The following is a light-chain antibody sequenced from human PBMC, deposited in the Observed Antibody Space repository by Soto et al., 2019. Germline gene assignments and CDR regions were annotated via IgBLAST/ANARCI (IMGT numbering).Light chain of an antibody. CDR3: NSYTTSNTRQIV. CDR1: SSDVGGYNY. J-gene: IGLJ1*01. Sequence: QSALNQPASVSGSPGQSITISCTGTSSDVGGYNYVSWYQQHPGKAPKFMIYYVSNRPSGVSTRFSGSKSGNTASLTISGLQAEDEADYYCNSYTTSNTRQIVFGTGTKVTV. V-gene: IGLV2-14*01. CDR2: YVS.